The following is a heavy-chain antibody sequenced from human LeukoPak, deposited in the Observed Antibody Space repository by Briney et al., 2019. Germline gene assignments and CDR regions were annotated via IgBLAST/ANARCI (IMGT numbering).Heavy chain of an antibody. CDR3: ARDLGAVAGVGY. Sequence: GGSLRLSCAASGFTFSSYSMNWVRQAPGKGLEWVSSISSSSSYIYYADLVKGRFTISRDNAKNSLYLQMNSLRAEDTAVYYCARDLGAVAGVGYWGQGTLVTVSS. J-gene: IGHJ4*02. D-gene: IGHD6-19*01. CDR2: ISSSSSYI. V-gene: IGHV3-21*01. CDR1: GFTFSSYS.